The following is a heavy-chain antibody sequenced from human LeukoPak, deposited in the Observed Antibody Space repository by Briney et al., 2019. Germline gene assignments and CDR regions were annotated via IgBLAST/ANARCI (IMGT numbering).Heavy chain of an antibody. D-gene: IGHD3-10*01. Sequence: ASVKVSCKASGYTFTSYGISWVRQAPGQGLEWMGWISAYNGDTNYAQKVQGRVTMTTETSTNTAYMELRSLRSDDTAVYYCARHYDAGKHDAFHIWGQGTMVTVTS. CDR1: GYTFTSYG. V-gene: IGHV1-18*01. CDR3: ARHYDAGKHDAFHI. CDR2: ISAYNGDT. J-gene: IGHJ3*02.